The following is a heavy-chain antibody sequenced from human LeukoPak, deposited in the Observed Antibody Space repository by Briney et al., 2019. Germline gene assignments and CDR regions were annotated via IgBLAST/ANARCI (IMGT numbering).Heavy chain of an antibody. CDR1: GFTFSSYG. J-gene: IGHJ4*02. D-gene: IGHD6-6*01. Sequence: GGSLRLSCAASGFTFSSYGMNWVRQAPGKGLEWVSSISSSSSYIYYADSVKGRFTISRDNAKNSLYLQMNSLRAEDTAVYYCARESPYSARGQPSDYWGQGTLVTVSS. CDR3: ARESPYSARGQPSDY. CDR2: ISSSSSYI. V-gene: IGHV3-21*01.